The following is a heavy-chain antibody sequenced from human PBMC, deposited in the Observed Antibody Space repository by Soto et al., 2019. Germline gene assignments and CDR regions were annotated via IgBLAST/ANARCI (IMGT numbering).Heavy chain of an antibody. CDR1: GYTFTGYY. D-gene: IGHD2-15*01. CDR3: ARGGRAVVVAAPPFDY. V-gene: IGHV1-2*04. Sequence: QVQLVQSGAEVKKPGASVKVSCKASGYTFTGYYMHWVRQSPGQGLEWMGWINPNSGGTNYAQKFQGWVTMTRDTSISTAYMELSRLRSDDTAVYYCARGGRAVVVAAPPFDYWGQGTLVTVSS. J-gene: IGHJ4*02. CDR2: INPNSGGT.